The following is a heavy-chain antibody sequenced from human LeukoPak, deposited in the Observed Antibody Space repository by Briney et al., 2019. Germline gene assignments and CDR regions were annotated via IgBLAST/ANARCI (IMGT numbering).Heavy chain of an antibody. CDR2: IYTSGST. CDR3: ASTTTDVDY. V-gene: IGHV4-61*02. CDR1: GGSISSGSYY. D-gene: IGHD4-17*01. Sequence: KPSETLSLTCTVSGGSISSGSYYWSWIRQPAGKGLEWIGRIYTSGSTNYNPSLKGRVTISVDTSKNQFSLKLSSVTAADTAVYYCASTTTDVDYWGQGTLVTVSS. J-gene: IGHJ4*02.